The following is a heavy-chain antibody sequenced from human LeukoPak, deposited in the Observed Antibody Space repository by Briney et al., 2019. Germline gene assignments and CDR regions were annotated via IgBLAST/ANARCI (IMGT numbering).Heavy chain of an antibody. CDR2: IYSGGST. CDR3: AKVENGPASYYFDY. V-gene: IGHV3-53*01. CDR1: GFTVSSNY. D-gene: IGHD1-1*01. Sequence: PGGSLRLSCAASGFTVSSNYMSWVRQAPGKGLEWVSVIYSGGSTYYADSVKGRFTISRDNSKNTLYLQMNSLRAEDTAVYYCAKVENGPASYYFDYWGQGTLVTVSS. J-gene: IGHJ4*02.